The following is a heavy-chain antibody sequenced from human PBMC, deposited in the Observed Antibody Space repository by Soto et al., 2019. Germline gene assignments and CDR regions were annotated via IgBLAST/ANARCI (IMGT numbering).Heavy chain of an antibody. CDR1: GGSFSGYY. Sequence: SETLSLTCAVYGGSFSGYYWSWIRQPPGKGLEWIGEINHSGSTNYNPSLKSRVTISVDTSKNQFSLKLSSVTAADTAVYYCARAVWYDFWSGYNWFDPWGQGTLVTVSS. CDR2: INHSGST. CDR3: ARAVWYDFWSGYNWFDP. J-gene: IGHJ5*02. V-gene: IGHV4-34*01. D-gene: IGHD3-3*01.